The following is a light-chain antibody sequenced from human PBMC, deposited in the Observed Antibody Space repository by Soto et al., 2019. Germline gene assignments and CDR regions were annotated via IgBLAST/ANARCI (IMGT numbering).Light chain of an antibody. CDR2: NAS. J-gene: IGKJ1*01. CDR3: QQYTSNYRT. CDR1: QSISSC. Sequence: DIQMTQSPSTLSASVGDRVTITCRASQSISSCLAWYQQKPGTAPKLLIYNASTLEGGVPSRFSGSGSATDIMLPVGVVKYDYFQTYFCQQYTSNYRTFGQGAKLEIK. V-gene: IGKV1-5*03.